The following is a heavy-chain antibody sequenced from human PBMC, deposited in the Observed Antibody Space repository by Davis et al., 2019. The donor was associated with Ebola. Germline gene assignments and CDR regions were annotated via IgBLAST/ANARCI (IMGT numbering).Heavy chain of an antibody. V-gene: IGHV1-18*01. CDR1: GYTFTSYG. Sequence: ASVKVSCKASGYTFTSYGISWVRQAPGQGLEWMGWISAYNGNTNYAQKLQGRVTMTTDTSTSTAYMELRSLRSDDTAVYYCARGGDILTGYYKGFDYWGQGSLVTVSS. D-gene: IGHD3-9*01. CDR3: ARGGDILTGYYKGFDY. CDR2: ISAYNGNT. J-gene: IGHJ4*02.